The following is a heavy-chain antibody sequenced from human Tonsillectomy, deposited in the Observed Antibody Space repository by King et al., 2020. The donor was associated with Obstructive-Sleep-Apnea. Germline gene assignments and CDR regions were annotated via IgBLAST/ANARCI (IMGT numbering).Heavy chain of an antibody. CDR3: TTDGGEAAGTNY. J-gene: IGHJ4*02. D-gene: IGHD6-13*01. V-gene: IGHV3-15*05. Sequence: VQLVESGGGLVKPGGSLRLSCAASGFTFSNAWMSWVRQAPGKGLEWVGRIKSKTDGGTTDYAAPVKGRYTIPRDDSKNTLYLQMNSLKTEDTAVYYCTTDGGEAAGTNYWGQGTLVTVSS. CDR1: GFTFSNAW. CDR2: IKSKTDGGTT.